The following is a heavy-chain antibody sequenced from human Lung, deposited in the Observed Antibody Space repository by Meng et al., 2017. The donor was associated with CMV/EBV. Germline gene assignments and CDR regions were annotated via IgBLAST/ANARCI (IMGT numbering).Heavy chain of an antibody. D-gene: IGHD6-19*01. CDR3: ARGSVAGTAVEWVDP. V-gene: IGHV1-2*02. J-gene: IGHJ5*02. Sequence: ASVKVSCKASGYTFTGYFIHWVRQAPGQGLEWMGWINPNSGGTIYAQKFQGRFTMTRDTSITTAYLELSRLRSDDTAIYYCARGSVAGTAVEWVDPWGQGSLVTVSS. CDR2: INPNSGGT. CDR1: GYTFTGYF.